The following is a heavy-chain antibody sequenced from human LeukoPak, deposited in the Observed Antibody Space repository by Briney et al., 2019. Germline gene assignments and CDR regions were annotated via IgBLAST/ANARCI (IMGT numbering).Heavy chain of an antibody. CDR2: IYYSGST. V-gene: IGHV4-59*08. CDR3: SRHYYGSGTYPSDY. CDR1: GGSISGYY. D-gene: IGHD3-10*01. Sequence: SETLSLTCTVSGGSISGYYWSWIRQPPGKGLEWIGYIYYSGSTNYNPSLKSRVTISLDTSKNQFSLKLNSVTAADTAVYYCSRHYYGSGTYPSDYWGQGTPVTVSS. J-gene: IGHJ4*02.